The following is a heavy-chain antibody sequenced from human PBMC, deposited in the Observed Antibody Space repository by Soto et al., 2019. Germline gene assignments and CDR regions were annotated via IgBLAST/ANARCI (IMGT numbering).Heavy chain of an antibody. CDR2: ISSSSSYT. CDR1: GFTFSDYY. V-gene: IGHV3-11*06. CDR3: ARDVGSGWYGVFDY. Sequence: QVQLVESGGGLVQPGGSLRLSCAASGFTFSDYYMSWIRQAPGKGLEWVSYISSSSSYTNYADSVKGRFTISRDNAKNSLYLQMNSLRAEDTAVYYCARDVGSGWYGVFDYWGQGTLVTVSS. D-gene: IGHD6-19*01. J-gene: IGHJ4*02.